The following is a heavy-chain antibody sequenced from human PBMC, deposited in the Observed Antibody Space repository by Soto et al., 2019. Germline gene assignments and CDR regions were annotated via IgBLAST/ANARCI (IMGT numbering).Heavy chain of an antibody. J-gene: IGHJ4*02. V-gene: IGHV3-48*02. CDR2: ISSSSSTM. Sequence: RRLSCAASGFTFSSYSMNWVRQAPGKGLEWVSYISSSSSTMYYADSVKGRFTISRDNAKNSLFLHMNSLRDEDTAVYYCARDSTDADSGSYSGDYWGQGTLVTVSS. CDR1: GFTFSSYS. CDR3: ARDSTDADSGSYSGDY. D-gene: IGHD1-26*01.